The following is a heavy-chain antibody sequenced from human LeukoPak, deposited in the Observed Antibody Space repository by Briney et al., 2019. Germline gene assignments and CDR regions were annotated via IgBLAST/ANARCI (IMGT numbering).Heavy chain of an antibody. CDR2: IYSGGST. D-gene: IGHD2-15*01. CDR1: GFTVSSNY. CDR3: ARDARADYFDY. J-gene: IGHJ4*02. V-gene: IGHV3-53*01. Sequence: GGSLRLSCAASGFTVSSNYMSWVRQAPGKGLEWVSVIYSGGSTYYADSVKGRFTISRDNSKNTLYLQINSLRAEDTAVYYCARDARADYFDYWGQGALVTVSS.